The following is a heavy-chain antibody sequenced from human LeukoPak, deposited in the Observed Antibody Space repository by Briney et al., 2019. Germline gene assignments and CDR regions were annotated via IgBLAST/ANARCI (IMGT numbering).Heavy chain of an antibody. V-gene: IGHV3-23*01. CDR2: ISNSGGST. CDR3: AKGLGTTRSAFDI. J-gene: IGHJ3*02. CDR1: GFTFSSYA. D-gene: IGHD1-1*01. Sequence: GGSLRLSCAASGFTFSSYAMNWVRQAPGRGLEWVSTISNSGGSTYYADSVKGQFTISRDTSKNTLYLQVNSLRAEDTAVYYCAKGLGTTRSAFDIWGQGTMVTASS.